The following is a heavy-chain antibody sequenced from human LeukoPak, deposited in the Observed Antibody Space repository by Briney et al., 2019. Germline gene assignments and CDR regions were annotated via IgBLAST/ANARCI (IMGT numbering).Heavy chain of an antibody. Sequence: GGSLRLSCAASGFTLSRYGMHWVRQAPGKGLEWVSVISYDGSNKYYADSVKGRFTISRDNSKNTLYLQMNSLKAEDTAVYDCAKGRLNFDYWGQGTLVTVSS. D-gene: IGHD3-22*01. CDR3: AKGRLNFDY. J-gene: IGHJ4*02. CDR1: GFTLSRYG. CDR2: ISYDGSNK. V-gene: IGHV3-30*18.